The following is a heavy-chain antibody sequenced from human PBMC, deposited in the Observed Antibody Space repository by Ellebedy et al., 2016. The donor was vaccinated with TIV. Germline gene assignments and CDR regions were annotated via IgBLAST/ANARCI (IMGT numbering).Heavy chain of an antibody. Sequence: SETLSLTCTVSGGSISGHYWSWIRQSLGKGLEWIGFIHYSGTTTYNPSLNSRVTMSVDTSKNQFSLRLSSVTAADTAVYFCAKYYCPNGVCYHFDYWGRGTLVTVSS. J-gene: IGHJ4*02. D-gene: IGHD2-8*01. CDR1: GGSISGHY. CDR2: IHYSGTT. CDR3: AKYYCPNGVCYHFDY. V-gene: IGHV4-59*11.